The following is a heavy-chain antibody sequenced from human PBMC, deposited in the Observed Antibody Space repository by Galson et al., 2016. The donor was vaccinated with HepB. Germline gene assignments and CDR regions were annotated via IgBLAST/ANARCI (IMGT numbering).Heavy chain of an antibody. V-gene: IGHV3-74*01. CDR2: LNTDGRTT. J-gene: IGHJ4*02. Sequence: SLRLSCAASGFAFSSYWMHWVRQVPGKGLVWVSRLNTDGRTTNYADSVKGRFTISRDNAKNTLYLQMNSLRAEDTALYYCAKDAGSSVSYYYFDYWGQGTLVTVSS. CDR3: AKDAGSSVSYYYFDY. CDR1: GFAFSSYW. D-gene: IGHD2-2*01.